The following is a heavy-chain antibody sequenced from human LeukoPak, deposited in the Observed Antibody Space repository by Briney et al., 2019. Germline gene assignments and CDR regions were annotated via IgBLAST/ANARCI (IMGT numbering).Heavy chain of an antibody. CDR1: GFTFSSYG. D-gene: IGHD1-26*01. J-gene: IGHJ5*02. CDR2: IRYDGSNK. V-gene: IGHV3-30*02. Sequence: PGGSLRLSCAASGFTFSSYGMNWVRQAPGKGLEWVAFIRYDGSNKYYADTVKGRFTISRDNSKNTLYLQMNSLRAEDTAVYYCARDRIVGATRAGWFDPWGQGTLVTVSS. CDR3: ARDRIVGATRAGWFDP.